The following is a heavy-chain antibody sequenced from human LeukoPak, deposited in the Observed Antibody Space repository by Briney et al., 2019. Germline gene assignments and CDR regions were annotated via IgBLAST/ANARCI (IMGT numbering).Heavy chain of an antibody. CDR3: ASSPRITIFGVVIVRYNWFDP. V-gene: IGHV4-34*01. Sequence: TSETLSLTCAVYGGSFSGYYWSWIRQPPGRGLEWIGEINHSGSTNYNPSLKSRVTISVDTSKNQFSLKLSSVTAADTAVYYCASSPRITIFGVVIVRYNWFDPWGQGTLVTVSP. CDR1: GGSFSGYY. CDR2: INHSGST. D-gene: IGHD3-3*01. J-gene: IGHJ5*02.